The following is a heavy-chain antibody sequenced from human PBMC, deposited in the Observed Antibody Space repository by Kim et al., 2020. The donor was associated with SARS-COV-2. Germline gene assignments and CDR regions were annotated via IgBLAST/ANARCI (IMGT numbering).Heavy chain of an antibody. J-gene: IGHJ4*02. CDR2: VIYTADV. CDR1: GASITTYPAY. D-gene: IGHD4-4*01. V-gene: IGHV4-39*01. Sequence: SETLSLSCTVSGASITTYPAYWGWIRQPPGKGREGIGSVIYTADVNYDPTIRSPVTISIDTSKNQFSLKVTSVTATETAMYFCARVQRFADYIIHWGQRTLVTVS. CDR3: ARVQRFADYIIH.